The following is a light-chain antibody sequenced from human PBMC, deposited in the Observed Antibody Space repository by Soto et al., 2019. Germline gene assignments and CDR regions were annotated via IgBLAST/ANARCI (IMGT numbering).Light chain of an antibody. CDR3: QQYNNWPPRGRT. CDR2: GAS. Sequence: EIVMTQSPATLSVSPGERATLSCRASQSVSSNLARYQQQPGQAPRLLIYGASTRATGIPARFSGSGSGTAFTLTVSSLPSEDFAVYYCQQYNNWPPRGRTFGQGTKVEIK. CDR1: QSVSSN. J-gene: IGKJ1*01. V-gene: IGKV3-15*01.